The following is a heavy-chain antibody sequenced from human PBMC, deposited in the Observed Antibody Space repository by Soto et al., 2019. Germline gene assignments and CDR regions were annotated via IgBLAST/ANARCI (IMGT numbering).Heavy chain of an antibody. Sequence: QVQLVQAGAEVKKPGASVKVSCKASGYTFTDYYIHWVRQAPGQGLEWMGWINPNSGGTHYAQKFQDWVTMTRDTSISTAYMELSSLRSDATAVYYCARLGTIDYWGQGTLVTVSS. CDR2: INPNSGGT. D-gene: IGHD1-7*01. J-gene: IGHJ4*02. V-gene: IGHV1-2*04. CDR1: GYTFTDYY. CDR3: ARLGTIDY.